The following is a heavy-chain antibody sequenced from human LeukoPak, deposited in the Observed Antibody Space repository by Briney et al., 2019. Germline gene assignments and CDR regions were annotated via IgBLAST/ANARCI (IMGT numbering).Heavy chain of an antibody. Sequence: GGSLRLSCAASGFTFSSYGMHWVRQAPGKGLEWVAFIRYDGSNKYYADSVKGRFTISSDNSKNTLYLQMNSLRAEDTAVYYCAKGGFGDYYFDYWGQGTLVTVSS. J-gene: IGHJ4*02. CDR2: IRYDGSNK. V-gene: IGHV3-30*02. D-gene: IGHD3-10*01. CDR3: AKGGFGDYYFDY. CDR1: GFTFSSYG.